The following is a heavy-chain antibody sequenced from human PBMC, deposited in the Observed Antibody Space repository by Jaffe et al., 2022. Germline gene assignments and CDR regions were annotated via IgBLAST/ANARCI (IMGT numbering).Heavy chain of an antibody. CDR1: GFTFSSYG. D-gene: IGHD1-1*01. CDR3: AKDLITSGTDSYMDV. Sequence: QVQLVESGGGVVQPGGSLRLSCAASGFTFSSYGMHWVRQAPGKALEWVAFIRYDGSNKYYADSVKGRFTISRDNSNNTLYMQMNSLTAEDTALYYCAKDLITSGTDSYMDVWGKGTTVTVSS. J-gene: IGHJ6*03. CDR2: IRYDGSNK. V-gene: IGHV3-30*02.